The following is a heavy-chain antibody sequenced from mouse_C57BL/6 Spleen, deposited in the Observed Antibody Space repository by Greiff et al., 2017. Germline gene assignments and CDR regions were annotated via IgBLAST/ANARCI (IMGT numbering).Heavy chain of an antibody. Sequence: VQLQESGAELVRPGASVTLSCKASGYTFTDYEMHWVKQTPVHGLEWIGAIDPETGGTAYNQKFKGKAILTADKSSSPAYMELRSLTSEDSAVYYRTRSNYSNSFAYWGQGTLVTVSA. CDR3: TRSNYSNSFAY. D-gene: IGHD2-5*01. V-gene: IGHV1-15*01. CDR1: GYTFTDYE. CDR2: IDPETGGT. J-gene: IGHJ3*01.